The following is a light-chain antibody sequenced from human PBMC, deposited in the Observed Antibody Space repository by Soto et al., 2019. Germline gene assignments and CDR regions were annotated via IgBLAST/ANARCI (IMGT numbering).Light chain of an antibody. CDR1: QSVSSSF. V-gene: IGKV3-20*01. CDR2: GAS. J-gene: IGKJ5*01. CDR3: QQYDSSPIT. Sequence: EIVLTQSPGTLSLSPGESATLSCRASQSVSSSFLAWYQQKPGQAPRLLIYGASSRATGTPDRFSGSGSGTDFTLTISRLEPEDVAVYYCQQYDSSPITFGQGTRLEIK.